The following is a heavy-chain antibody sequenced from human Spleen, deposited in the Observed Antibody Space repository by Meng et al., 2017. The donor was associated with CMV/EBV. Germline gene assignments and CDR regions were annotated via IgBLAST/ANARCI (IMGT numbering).Heavy chain of an antibody. V-gene: IGHV1-2*02. D-gene: IGHD2-21*01. CDR3: ARERGGSYWGFDY. CDR1: GYTFTGYY. CDR2: INPNSGGT. J-gene: IGHJ4*02. Sequence: ASVKVSCKASGYTFTGYYMHWVRQAPGQGLEWMGWINPNSGGTNYAQKFQGRVTMTRDTSISTAYMELSRLRSDDTAVYYCARERGGSYWGFDYWGQGTLVTVSS.